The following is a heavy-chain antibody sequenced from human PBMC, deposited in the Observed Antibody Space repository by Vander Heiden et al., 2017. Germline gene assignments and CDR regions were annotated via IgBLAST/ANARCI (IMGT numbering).Heavy chain of an antibody. V-gene: IGHV3-9*01. CDR2: ITWNSCRI. D-gene: IGHD2-21*02. Sequence: EVQLVESGGGLVQTGGSLSLSWEASGVTFHDYAMHWVRQAPGKGLEWDAGITWNSCRIGYADSVKGRFTISRDNAKNSLSLQMNRLRPEDTAFYYCAKGWCRGTDCHYNDAFDIWGQGTMVTVSP. CDR1: GVTFHDYA. J-gene: IGHJ3*02. CDR3: AKGWCRGTDCHYNDAFDI.